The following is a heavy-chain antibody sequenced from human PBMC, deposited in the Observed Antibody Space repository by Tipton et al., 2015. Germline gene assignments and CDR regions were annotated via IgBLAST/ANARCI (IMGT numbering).Heavy chain of an antibody. Sequence: TLSLTCSVSVCSISNNYWSWIRQSPGKVLAWIGYISFSGTTNYNPSLRSRVTISLDTSKNQFSLRLISLTAADTAVYYCARGGSYRWNYVNGFDYWGQGTQVTVSS. V-gene: IGHV4-59*01. CDR2: ISFSGTT. J-gene: IGHJ4*02. D-gene: IGHD1-7*01. CDR1: VCSISNNY. CDR3: ARGGSYRWNYVNGFDY.